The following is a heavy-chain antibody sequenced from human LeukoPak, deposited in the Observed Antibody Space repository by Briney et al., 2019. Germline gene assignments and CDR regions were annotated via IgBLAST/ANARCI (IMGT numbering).Heavy chain of an antibody. V-gene: IGHV3-23*01. Sequence: GGSLRLSCAASGFTFSSYAMSWVRQAPGKGLEWVSAISGSGGSTYYADSVKGRFTISRDNAKNSLYLQMNSLRAEDTAVYYCARVQSGMTATAPDYWGQGTLVTVSS. CDR3: ARVQSGMTATAPDY. J-gene: IGHJ4*02. CDR1: GFTFSSYA. CDR2: ISGSGGST. D-gene: IGHD3-10*01.